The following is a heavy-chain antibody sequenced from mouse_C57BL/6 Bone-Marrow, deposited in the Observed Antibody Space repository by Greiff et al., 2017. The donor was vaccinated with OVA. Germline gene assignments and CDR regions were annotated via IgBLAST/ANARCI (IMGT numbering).Heavy chain of an antibody. CDR1: GYSFTGYY. D-gene: IGHD3-1*01. V-gene: IGHV1-42*01. J-gene: IGHJ1*03. CDR2: INPSTGGT. CDR3: ARSGGNYGYFDV. Sequence: LVESGPELVKPGASVKISCKASGYSFTGYYMNWVKQSPEKSLEWIGEINPSTGGTTYNQKFKAKATLTVDKSCSTAYMQLKSLTSEDSAVYYCARSGGNYGYFDVWGTGTTVTVSS.